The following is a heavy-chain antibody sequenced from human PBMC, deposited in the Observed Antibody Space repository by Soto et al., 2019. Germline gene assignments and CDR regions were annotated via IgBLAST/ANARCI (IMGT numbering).Heavy chain of an antibody. V-gene: IGHV3-72*01. CDR1: GFTFSDHY. D-gene: IGHD2-2*01. CDR2: TRNKANSYTT. CDR3: AIIRNRGYCSSTSCPFDI. J-gene: IGHJ3*02. Sequence: GGSLRLSCAASGFTFSDHYMDWVRQAPGKGLEWVGRTRNKANSYTTEYAASVKGRFTISRDDSKNSLYLQMNSLKTEDTAVYYCAIIRNRGYCSSTSCPFDIWGQGTMVTVSS.